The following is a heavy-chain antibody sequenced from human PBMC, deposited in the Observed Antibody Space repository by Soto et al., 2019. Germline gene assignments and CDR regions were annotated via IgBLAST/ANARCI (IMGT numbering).Heavy chain of an antibody. D-gene: IGHD5-12*01. CDR2: INSDGSST. CDR3: ARPGYSGCEMDYFDY. CDR1: GFTFSSYW. V-gene: IGHV3-74*01. J-gene: IGHJ4*02. Sequence: EVQLVESGGGLVQPGGSLRLSCAASGFTFSSYWMHWVRQAPGKGLVWVSRINSDGSSTSYADSVKGRFTISRDNAKNTLYLQMNSLRAEDTAVYYCARPGYSGCEMDYFDYWGQGTLVTVSS.